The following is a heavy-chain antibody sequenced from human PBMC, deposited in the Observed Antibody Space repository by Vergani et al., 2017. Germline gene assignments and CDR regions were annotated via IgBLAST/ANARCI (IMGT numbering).Heavy chain of an antibody. J-gene: IGHJ4*02. CDR1: GYSFTNYW. V-gene: IGHV5-51*01. CDR3: ARLYGRDSSGSKYFDY. CDR2: IHPADSDT. D-gene: IGHD3-22*01. Sequence: EVQLVQSGAEVKKPGESLKISCQISGYSFTNYWIVWVRQMPGKGLEGMGIIHPADSDTRYSPSFQGQVTISVDKSISTAYLQRSSLRASDSAMYYCARLYGRDSSGSKYFDYWGQGTMVTVSS.